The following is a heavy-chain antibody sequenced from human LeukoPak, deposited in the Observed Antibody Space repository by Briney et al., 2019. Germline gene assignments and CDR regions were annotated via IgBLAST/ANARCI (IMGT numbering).Heavy chain of an antibody. Sequence: PSETLSLTFAVSGGSISSGGYSWSWIRQPPGKGLEWIGYIYHSGSTYYNPSLKSRVTISVDRSKNQFSLKLSSVTAADTAVYYCARDPTRGGYYDSTADYWGQGTLVTVSS. CDR3: ARDPTRGGYYDSTADY. V-gene: IGHV4-30-2*01. J-gene: IGHJ4*02. CDR1: GGSISSGGYS. CDR2: IYHSGST. D-gene: IGHD3-22*01.